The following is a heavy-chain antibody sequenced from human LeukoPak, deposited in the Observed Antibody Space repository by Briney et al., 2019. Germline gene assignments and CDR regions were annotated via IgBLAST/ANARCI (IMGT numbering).Heavy chain of an antibody. CDR3: VKDHLFRVVMAS. J-gene: IGHJ5*02. V-gene: IGHV3-33*03. CDR1: GFVFSTSV. D-gene: IGHD5-24*01. Sequence: PGRSLRLSCAASGFVFSTSVMHWVRQAPGKGLEWVALIWHDGSDIYYSDSVKGRFTISRDNSKNTLYLQTHSLTTEDTAVYYCVKDHLFRVVMASWGQGTLATVSS. CDR2: IWHDGSDI.